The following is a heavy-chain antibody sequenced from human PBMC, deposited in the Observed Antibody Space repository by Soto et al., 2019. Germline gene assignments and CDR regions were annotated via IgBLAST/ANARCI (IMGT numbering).Heavy chain of an antibody. CDR2: IYPGDSDT. CDR1: GYSFTSYW. V-gene: IGHV5-51*01. CDR3: ARESTSYGLDV. Sequence: GESLQISCKGSGYSFTSYWIGWVRQMPGKGLEWMGSIYPGDSDTRYSPSLQGQVIISADKSISTAYLQWSSLKASDTAMYYCARESTSYGLDVWGQGSRVTVSS. J-gene: IGHJ6*02.